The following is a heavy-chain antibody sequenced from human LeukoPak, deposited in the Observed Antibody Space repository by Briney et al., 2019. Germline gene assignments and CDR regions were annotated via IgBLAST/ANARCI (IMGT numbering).Heavy chain of an antibody. CDR2: IYYSGST. CDR3: ARQKNPEGGYSPVTDAFDI. V-gene: IGHV4-59*08. Sequence: SETLSLTCTVSGGSISSYYWSWIRQPPGKGLEWIGYIYYSGSTNYNPSLKSRVTISVDTSKNQFSLKLSSVTAADTAVYYCARQKNPEGGYSPVTDAFDIWGQGTMVTVSS. D-gene: IGHD5-18*01. CDR1: GGSISSYY. J-gene: IGHJ3*02.